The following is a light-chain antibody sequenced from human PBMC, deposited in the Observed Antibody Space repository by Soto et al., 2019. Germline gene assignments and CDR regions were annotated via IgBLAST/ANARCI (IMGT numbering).Light chain of an antibody. V-gene: IGKV3-15*01. CDR3: LHFDKWPPTLT. Sequence: LTPAPPTMSVSPGAGATLSCRASQNIGTNLAWYQQKSGQAPRLLIYGASNRATGVPAKFSGGGSGTDFTLTISSLQSEDFAVYYCLHFDKWPPTLTFGGGTKVDI. J-gene: IGKJ4*01. CDR2: GAS. CDR1: QNIGTN.